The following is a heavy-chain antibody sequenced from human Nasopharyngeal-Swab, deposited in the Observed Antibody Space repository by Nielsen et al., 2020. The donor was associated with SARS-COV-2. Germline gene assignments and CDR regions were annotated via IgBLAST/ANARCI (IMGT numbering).Heavy chain of an antibody. CDR3: VRGYDY. Sequence: GGSLRLSCAASGFSFSTYWMHWGRQVPGKGLVWLSQINSDGSNITYADPVKGRFTISRDNSKSTLYLQMNSLKDEDTAVYYCVRGYDYWGQGTLVTVSS. CDR2: INSDGSNI. J-gene: IGHJ4*02. CDR1: GFSFSTYW. V-gene: IGHV3-74*01.